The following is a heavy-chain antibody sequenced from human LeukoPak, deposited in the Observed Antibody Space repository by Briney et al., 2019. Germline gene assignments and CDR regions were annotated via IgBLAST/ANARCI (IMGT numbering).Heavy chain of an antibody. CDR2: FYLGDSDT. CDR1: GYRFTSYW. V-gene: IGHV5-51*01. D-gene: IGHD3-10*01. J-gene: IGHJ6*03. Sequence: GEPLKISWKGFGYRFTSYWIGWAPQIPGKGLDWIGIFYLGDSDTRYSPSFQGQVTISADKSISTAYLQWSSLKASDTAMYYCARSITMVRGVILHYYYMDVWGKGTTVTVSS. CDR3: ARSITMVRGVILHYYYMDV.